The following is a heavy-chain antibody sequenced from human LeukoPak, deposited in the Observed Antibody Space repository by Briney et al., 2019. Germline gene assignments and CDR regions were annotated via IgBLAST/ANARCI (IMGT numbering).Heavy chain of an antibody. CDR1: GYTFTRYY. J-gene: IGHJ4*02. CDR2: INPNSGGT. V-gene: IGHV1-2*02. D-gene: IGHD4-23*01. CDR3: AREGIGGNSAADY. Sequence: GASVKVSCKASGYTFTRYYMHWVRQAPGQGLEWMGWINPNSGGTNYAQKFQGRVTMTRDTSISTAYMELSRLRSDDTAVYYCAREGIGGNSAADYWGEGTLVTVSS.